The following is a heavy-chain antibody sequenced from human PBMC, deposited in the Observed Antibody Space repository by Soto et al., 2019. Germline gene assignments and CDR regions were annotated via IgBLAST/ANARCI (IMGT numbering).Heavy chain of an antibody. Sequence: SETLSLTCAVYGGSFSGYDWSWIRQPPGKGLEWIGEINHSGSTNYNPSLKSRVTTSVDTSKNQFSLKLSSVTAADTAVYYCARGRGFYGYWGQGTLVTVSS. CDR3: ARGRGFYGY. V-gene: IGHV4-34*01. CDR1: GGSFSGYD. CDR2: INHSGST. D-gene: IGHD3-3*01. J-gene: IGHJ4*02.